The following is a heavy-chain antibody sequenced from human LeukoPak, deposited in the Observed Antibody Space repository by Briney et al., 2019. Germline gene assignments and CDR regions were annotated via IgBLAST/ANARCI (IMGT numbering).Heavy chain of an antibody. Sequence: GRSLRLSCAASGFTFRAYGMHWVRQAPGKGLEWVAVISYDGSLKYYADSVKGRFTISRDSSKNTLYLQMNSLRAEDTAVYFCAKCGFGELLSYFDYWGQGTLVAVSS. J-gene: IGHJ4*02. CDR2: ISYDGSLK. V-gene: IGHV3-30*18. CDR3: AKCGFGELLSYFDY. CDR1: GFTFRAYG. D-gene: IGHD3-10*01.